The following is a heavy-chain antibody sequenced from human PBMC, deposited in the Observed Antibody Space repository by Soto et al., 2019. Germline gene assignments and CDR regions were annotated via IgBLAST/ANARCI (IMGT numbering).Heavy chain of an antibody. Sequence: QEELVESGGGVVQPGRSLRLSCGASGFSFKYYAMHWVRQAPGRRLEWMAYLSYSGGTEKYADSVRGRFTISRDNSNNTKYQHMRGLRVDDPALYYCARERRPAVNVFTYSGMDLWGQGTTVTVS. J-gene: IGHJ6*02. D-gene: IGHD3-16*01. V-gene: IGHV3-30-3*01. CDR2: LSYSGGTE. CDR1: GFSFKYYA. CDR3: ARERRPAVNVFTYSGMDL.